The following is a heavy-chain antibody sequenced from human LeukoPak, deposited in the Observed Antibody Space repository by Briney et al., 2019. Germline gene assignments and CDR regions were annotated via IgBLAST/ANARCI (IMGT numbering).Heavy chain of an antibody. CDR1: GGTFSGYS. CDR2: INHSGST. V-gene: IGHV4-34*01. J-gene: IGHJ3*02. CDR3: ARGRRPMI. D-gene: IGHD2-2*01. Sequence: SETLSLTCAVYGGTFSGYSWTWIRQPPGKGLEWIGEINHSGSTNYNPSLKSRVTISVDTSKNQFSLKLSSVTAADTAVYYCARGRRPMIWGQGTMVTVSS.